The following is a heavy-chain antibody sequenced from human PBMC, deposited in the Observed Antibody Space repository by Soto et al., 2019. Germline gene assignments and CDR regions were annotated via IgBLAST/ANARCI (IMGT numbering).Heavy chain of an antibody. CDR2: INHSGSA. Sequence: SETLSLTCDVYGGSFSDYIWTWIRQTPGKGLQWIGQINHSGSANYNPSLKSRVTISVHTSSRQFSLELSSVTAADTAVYYCARGLISGSHYSGGWYYFDSWGQGTQVTVSS. CDR1: GGSFSDYI. V-gene: IGHV4-34*01. J-gene: IGHJ4*02. CDR3: ARGLISGSHYSGGWYYFDS. D-gene: IGHD1-26*01.